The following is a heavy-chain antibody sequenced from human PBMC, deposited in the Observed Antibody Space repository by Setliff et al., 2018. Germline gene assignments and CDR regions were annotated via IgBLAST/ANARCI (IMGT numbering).Heavy chain of an antibody. CDR2: ISGYNGNT. Sequence: ASVKVSCKTSGYTFISYGISWVRQAPGQGLEWMGWISGYNGNTDYAQNFQGRVTMTTDTSTSTAYMELRSLRSDDTAVYYCARDNWIFGVELPHYYYMDVWGKGTTVTVSS. D-gene: IGHD3-3*01. CDR3: ARDNWIFGVELPHYYYMDV. J-gene: IGHJ6*03. CDR1: GYTFISYG. V-gene: IGHV1-18*01.